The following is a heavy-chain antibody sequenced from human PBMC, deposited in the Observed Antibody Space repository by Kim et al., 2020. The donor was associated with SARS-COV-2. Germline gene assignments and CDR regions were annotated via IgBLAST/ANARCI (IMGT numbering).Heavy chain of an antibody. V-gene: IGHV4-39*02. CDR2: IFNGGDT. D-gene: IGHD5-18*01. CDR1: GGPMRSSGYY. Sequence: SETLSLTCTVSGGPMRSSGYYWGWLRHSPGKGLEWIGSIFNGGDTNYNQSLKSRVTISVDTSKNQFSLKVRSVTAADTAVYYCATGGGHTAIDRDF. CDR3: ATGGGHTAIDRDF. J-gene: IGHJ4*01.